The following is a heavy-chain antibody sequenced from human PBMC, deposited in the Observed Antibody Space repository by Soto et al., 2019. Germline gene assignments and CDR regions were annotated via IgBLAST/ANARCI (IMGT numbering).Heavy chain of an antibody. CDR1: GFTFDDYA. CDR2: ISWNSGSI. J-gene: IGHJ6*02. CDR3: AKEAARYYYGMDV. Sequence: PGGSLRLSCAASGFTFDDYAMHWVRQAPGKGLEWVSGISWNSGSIGYADSVKGRFTISRDNAKNSLYLQMNSLRAEDTALYYCAKEAARYYYGMDVWGQGTTVTVSS. D-gene: IGHD5-18*01. V-gene: IGHV3-9*01.